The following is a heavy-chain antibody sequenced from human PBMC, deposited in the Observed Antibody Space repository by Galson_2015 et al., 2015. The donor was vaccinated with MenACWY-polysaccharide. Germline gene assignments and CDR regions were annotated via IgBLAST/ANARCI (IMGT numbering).Heavy chain of an antibody. CDR2: LYNNGNR. CDR3: ARICRRSGECFFDY. D-gene: IGHD3-10*01. J-gene: IGHJ4*02. V-gene: IGHV3-53*01. CDR1: GFAVSSNS. Sequence: SLRLSCAASGFAVSSNSMTWVRQAPGKGLEWVSVLYNNGNRYYADSVKGRSTISRDDSENTVDLQMNSLRAEDTAVYYCARICRRSGECFFDYWGQGTVVTVSS.